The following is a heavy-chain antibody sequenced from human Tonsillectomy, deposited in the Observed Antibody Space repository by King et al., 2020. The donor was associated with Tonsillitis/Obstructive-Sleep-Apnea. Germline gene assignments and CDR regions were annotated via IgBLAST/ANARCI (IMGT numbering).Heavy chain of an antibody. V-gene: IGHV4-34*01. CDR2: INHSGST. J-gene: IGHJ6*02. Sequence: VQLQQWGAGLLKPSETLSLTCAVYGGSFSDYYWSWIRQPPGKGLEWIGEINHSGSTNYNPSLKSRVTISVDTSKNQFSLKLSSVTAADTAVYYCASGYSGRYPLEGRYYYGMDVWGQGTTVTVSS. CDR1: GGSFSDYY. D-gene: IGHD1-26*01. CDR3: ASGYSGRYPLEGRYYYGMDV.